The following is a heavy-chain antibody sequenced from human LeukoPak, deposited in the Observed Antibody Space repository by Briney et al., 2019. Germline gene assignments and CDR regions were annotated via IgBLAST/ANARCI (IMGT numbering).Heavy chain of an antibody. J-gene: IGHJ1*01. CDR3: TSWGDTTAEYFQR. CDR1: GFIFSNFW. D-gene: IGHD2-21*02. Sequence: GGSLRLSCVASGFIFSNFWMSWVRQAPGKGLEWVAHINPDGRDTYYVDSVKGRFTISRDNAQNSMYLQMNSLRVEDTAVYYCTSWGDTTAEYFQRWGQGTLVTVSS. CDR2: INPDGRDT. V-gene: IGHV3-7*01.